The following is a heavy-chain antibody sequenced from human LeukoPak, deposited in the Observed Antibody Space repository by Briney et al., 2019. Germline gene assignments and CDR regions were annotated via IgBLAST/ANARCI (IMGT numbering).Heavy chain of an antibody. Sequence: GGSLRLSCAASGFTVSTNYMSWVRQTPGKGLEWVSVIYSGGSTYYADSVKGRFAISRDNSKNTLYLQMNSLRAEDTAVYYCASIAAADTGVSFDYWGQGTLVTVSS. D-gene: IGHD6-13*01. CDR2: IYSGGST. J-gene: IGHJ4*02. CDR3: ASIAAADTGVSFDY. V-gene: IGHV3-53*01. CDR1: GFTVSTNY.